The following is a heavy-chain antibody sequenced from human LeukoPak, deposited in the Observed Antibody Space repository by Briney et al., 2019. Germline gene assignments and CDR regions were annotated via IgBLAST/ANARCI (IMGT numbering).Heavy chain of an antibody. CDR3: ARETTVTNWFDP. CDR2: INPSGRST. CDR1: GYTFTSYY. D-gene: IGHD4-11*01. V-gene: IGHV1-46*03. Sequence: ASVKVCCKPSGYTFTSYYMHWVRQAPGQALEWMGIINPSGRSTSYAQKVQVRVTITRETSTSTVYMELSSLRYVDTAVYYCARETTVTNWFDPWGQGTVVTVST. J-gene: IGHJ5*02.